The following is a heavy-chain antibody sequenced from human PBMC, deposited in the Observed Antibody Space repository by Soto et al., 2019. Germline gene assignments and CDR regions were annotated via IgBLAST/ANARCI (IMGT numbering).Heavy chain of an antibody. CDR3: AKGRLPVDDYFYYMDV. CDR2: ISGSSSSS. V-gene: IGHV3-23*01. J-gene: IGHJ6*03. D-gene: IGHD4-17*01. Sequence: GGSLRLSCAASGFTFSSYALSWVRQAPGKGLEWVSAISGSSSSSYYADSVEGRFTISRDNSKNTLYLQMNSLRAEDTALYYCAKGRLPVDDYFYYMDVWGKGTTVTVSS. CDR1: GFTFSSYA.